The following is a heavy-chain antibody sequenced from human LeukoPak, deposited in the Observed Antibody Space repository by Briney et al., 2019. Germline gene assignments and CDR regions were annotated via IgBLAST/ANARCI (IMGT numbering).Heavy chain of an antibody. V-gene: IGHV4-61*02. D-gene: IGHD3/OR15-3a*01. J-gene: IGHJ6*02. CDR3: ARSLDYLYGMDV. CDR1: GGSISSGSYY. CDR2: IYTSGST. Sequence: SQTLSLTCTVSGGSISSGSYYWSWIRQPAGKGLGWIGRIYTSGSTNYNPSLKSRVTISVDTSKNQFSLKLSSVTAADTAVYYCARSLDYLYGMDVWGQGTTVTVSS.